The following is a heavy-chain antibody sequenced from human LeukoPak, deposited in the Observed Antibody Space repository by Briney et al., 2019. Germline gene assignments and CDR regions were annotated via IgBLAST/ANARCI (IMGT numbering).Heavy chain of an antibody. Sequence: ASVKVSCKASGYTFTSYDINWVRQATGQGLEWMGWMNPNSGNTGYAQKFQGRVTITRNTSISTVYMELSSLRSEDTAVYYCARGPSKYYDFWSGYYYFDYWGQGTLVTVSS. J-gene: IGHJ4*02. V-gene: IGHV1-8*01. CDR3: ARGPSKYYDFWSGYYYFDY. CDR1: GYTFTSYD. D-gene: IGHD3-3*01. CDR2: MNPNSGNT.